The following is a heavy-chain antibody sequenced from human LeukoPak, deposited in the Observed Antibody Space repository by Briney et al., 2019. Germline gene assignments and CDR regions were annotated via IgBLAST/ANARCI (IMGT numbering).Heavy chain of an antibody. CDR1: GFTFGDYA. V-gene: IGHV3-49*04. Sequence: GGSLRLSCTASGFTFGDYAMSWVRQAPGKGLEWVGFIRSKAYGGTTEYAASVKGRFTISRDDSKSIAYLQMNSLKTEDTAVYYCTRADIVVVPAAMGYYYYYMDVWGKGTTVTVSS. CDR2: IRSKAYGGTT. CDR3: TRADIVVVPAAMGYYYYYMDV. D-gene: IGHD2-2*01. J-gene: IGHJ6*03.